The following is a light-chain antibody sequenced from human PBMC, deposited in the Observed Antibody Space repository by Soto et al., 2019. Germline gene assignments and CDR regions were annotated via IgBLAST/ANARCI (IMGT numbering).Light chain of an antibody. J-gene: IGLJ1*01. CDR2: DVS. CDR1: SSDVGGYNY. V-gene: IGLV2-14*01. CDR3: SSYISSSTFYV. Sequence: QSVLTQPASVSGSPGQSITISCTGTSSDVGGYNYVSWYQQHPGKAPKLMIYDVSNRPSGVSNRFSGSKSGNTASLTISGLQAEDGADYYCSSYISSSTFYVFGTGTKLTVL.